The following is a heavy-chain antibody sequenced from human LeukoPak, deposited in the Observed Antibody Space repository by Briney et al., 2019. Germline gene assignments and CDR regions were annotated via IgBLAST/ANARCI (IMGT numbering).Heavy chain of an antibody. V-gene: IGHV3-7*04. J-gene: IGHJ6*02. D-gene: IGHD5-18*01. Sequence: GGSLRLSCAASGFTFSSYWMSWVRQAPGKGLEWVANIKQDGSEKYYVDSVKGRFTISRDNAKNSLYLQMNSLRAEDTAVYYCARARGHTAYYYYGMDVWGQGTTVTVSS. CDR2: IKQDGSEK. CDR1: GFTFSSYW. CDR3: ARARGHTAYYYYGMDV.